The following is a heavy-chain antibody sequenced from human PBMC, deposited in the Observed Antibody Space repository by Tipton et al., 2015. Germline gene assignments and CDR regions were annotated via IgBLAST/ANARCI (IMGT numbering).Heavy chain of an antibody. Sequence: GSLRLSCAASGFTFNNAWMSWARQAPGKGLEWVGRIKGQADGGTTIYSARVKGRFSISRDDSKNMVYLQMNSLKTDDTAVYYCTTNRAIGDVWGQGTTVTVSS. CDR1: GFTFNNAW. CDR3: TTNRAIGDV. V-gene: IGHV3-15*01. J-gene: IGHJ6*02. CDR2: IKGQADGGTT. D-gene: IGHD2-21*01.